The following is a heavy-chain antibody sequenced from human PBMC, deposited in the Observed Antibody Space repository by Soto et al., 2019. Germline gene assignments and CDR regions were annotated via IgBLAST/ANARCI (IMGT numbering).Heavy chain of an antibody. D-gene: IGHD6-13*01. J-gene: IGHJ4*02. CDR3: ARGSSPVDFDY. CDR1: GYTFTNYG. CDR2: INTYNGNT. Sequence: QVQLVQSGGEVKKPGASVKVSCKASGYTFTNYGVNWVRQAPGQGLEWMGWINTYNGNTNYAQRLQGRVTLTTDTSTRTAYREPRSLTSHDTAVYYCARGSSPVDFDYWGQGTRVTVSS. V-gene: IGHV1-18*01.